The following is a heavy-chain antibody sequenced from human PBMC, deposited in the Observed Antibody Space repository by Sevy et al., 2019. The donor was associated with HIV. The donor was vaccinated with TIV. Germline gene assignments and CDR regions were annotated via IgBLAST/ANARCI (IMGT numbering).Heavy chain of an antibody. CDR3: AKNGDSPYYKYAMDI. CDR1: GFSFSSYG. D-gene: IGHD4-17*01. V-gene: IGHV3-30*18. Sequence: GRSLRLSCAASGFSFSSYGMYWVRQAPGKGLEWVARIGYDGSDKYYGDSVKGRVTISRDNSKETLYLQMNSLRAEDTAVYYCAKNGDSPYYKYAMDIWGQGTTVTVSS. CDR2: IGYDGSDK. J-gene: IGHJ6*02.